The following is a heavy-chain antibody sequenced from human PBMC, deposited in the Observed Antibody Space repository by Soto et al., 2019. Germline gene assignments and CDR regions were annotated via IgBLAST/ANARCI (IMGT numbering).Heavy chain of an antibody. CDR1: GYTFTSYY. CDR3: ARDSSKGQWLSPMAKLKGDFDY. CDR2: INPSGGST. V-gene: IGHV1-46*01. Sequence: ASVKVSCKASGYTFTSYYMHWVRQAPGQGLEWMGIINPSGGSTSYAQKFQGRVTMTRDTSTSTVYMELSSLRSEDTAVYYCARDSSKGQWLSPMAKLKGDFDYWRQGTLVTVSS. D-gene: IGHD6-19*01. J-gene: IGHJ4*02.